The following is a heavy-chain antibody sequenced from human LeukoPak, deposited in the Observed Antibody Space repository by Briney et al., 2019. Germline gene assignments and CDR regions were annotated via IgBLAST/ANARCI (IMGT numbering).Heavy chain of an antibody. V-gene: IGHV4-61*02. CDR3: AGFSYYYYGMDV. J-gene: IGHJ6*02. CDR2: IYTSGST. CDR1: GGSISSGSYY. D-gene: IGHD5-18*01. Sequence: PSETLSLTCTVSGGSISSGSYYWSWIRQPAGKGLEWIGRIYTSGSTNYNPSLKSRVTISVDTSKNQFSLKLSSVTAADTAVYYCAGFSYYYYGMDVWGQGTTATVSS.